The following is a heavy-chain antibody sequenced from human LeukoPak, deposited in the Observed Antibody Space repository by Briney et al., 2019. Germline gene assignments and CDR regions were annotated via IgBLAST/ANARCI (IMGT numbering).Heavy chain of an antibody. D-gene: IGHD5-24*01. CDR3: ARQERWLPFDY. Sequence: SEALSLTCTVSGGSISSYYWGWIRQPPGKGLEWIGYIYYSGSTNYNPSLKSRVTISVDTSKNQFSLKLSSVTAADTAVYYCARQERWLPFDYWGQGTLVAVSS. J-gene: IGHJ4*02. CDR1: GGSISSYY. CDR2: IYYSGST. V-gene: IGHV4-59*08.